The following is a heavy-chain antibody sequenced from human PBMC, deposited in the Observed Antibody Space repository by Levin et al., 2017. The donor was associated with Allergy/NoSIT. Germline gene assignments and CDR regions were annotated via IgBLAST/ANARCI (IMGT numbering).Heavy chain of an antibody. J-gene: IGHJ6*02. CDR3: ARDRRGGSPGSSYYFYFGVDL. V-gene: IGHV4-31*03. D-gene: IGHD3-10*01. CDR1: GGTIKSGGYY. Sequence: SETLSLTCIVSGGTIKSGGYYWSWIRQHPERGLEWIGNVYFRGTTHYNPSLKSRLNISLDASKNHFALTLTSVTAADTAVYYCARDRRGGSPGSSYYFYFGVDLWGQGTTVTVSS. CDR2: VYFRGTT.